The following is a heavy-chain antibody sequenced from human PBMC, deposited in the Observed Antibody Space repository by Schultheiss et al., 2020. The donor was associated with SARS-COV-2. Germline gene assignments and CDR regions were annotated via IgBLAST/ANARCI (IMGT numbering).Heavy chain of an antibody. Sequence: GGSLRLSCAASGLTCSRYVMSWVRQAPGKGLEWVSAISGSGGSTYYADSVKGRFTISRDNSKNTLYLQMNSLRAEDTAVYYCAREMATILLAFDIWGQGTMVTVSS. D-gene: IGHD5-24*01. V-gene: IGHV3-23*01. CDR2: ISGSGGST. CDR1: GLTCSRYV. CDR3: AREMATILLAFDI. J-gene: IGHJ3*02.